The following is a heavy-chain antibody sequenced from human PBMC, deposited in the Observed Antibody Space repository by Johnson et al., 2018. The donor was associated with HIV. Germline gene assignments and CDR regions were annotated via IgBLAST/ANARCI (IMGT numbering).Heavy chain of an antibody. J-gene: IGHJ3*02. CDR1: GFTFDDYA. CDR3: AKDRLRDGYNRDAFDI. V-gene: IGHV3-43D*03. Sequence: VQLMESGGVVVQPGGSLRLSCAASGFTFDDYAMHWVRQAPGKGLEWVSLISWDGGSTYYADSVKGRFTISRDNSKNSLYLQMNSLRAEDTALYYCAKDRLRDGYNRDAFDIWGQGTMVTVSS. D-gene: IGHD5-24*01. CDR2: ISWDGGST.